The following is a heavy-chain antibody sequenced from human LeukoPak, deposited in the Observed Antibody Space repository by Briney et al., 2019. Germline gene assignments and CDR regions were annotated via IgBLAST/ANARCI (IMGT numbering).Heavy chain of an antibody. CDR3: ARVRPFTDYYYYYMDV. J-gene: IGHJ6*03. CDR1: GGSFSGYY. Sequence: SETLSLTCAVYGGSFSGYYWSWIRQPPGKGLEWIGEINHSGSTNYNPSLKSRVTISVDTSKNQFSLKLSSVTAADTAVYYCARVRPFTDYYYYYMDVWGKATTVTVSS. CDR2: INHSGST. V-gene: IGHV4-34*01.